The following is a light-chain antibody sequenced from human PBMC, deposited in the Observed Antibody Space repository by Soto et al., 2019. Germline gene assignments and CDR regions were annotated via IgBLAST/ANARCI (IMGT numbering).Light chain of an antibody. CDR2: EVS. V-gene: IGLV2-14*01. CDR1: SSDVGGYNY. Sequence: QSALTQPASVSXSPGQSITISCTGTSSDVGGYNYVSWYQQHPGKAPKLMISEVSDRPSGVSDRFSGSKSGNTASLTISGLQAEDEADYYCSSYTNSDTHIFGGGTKLTVL. J-gene: IGLJ2*01. CDR3: SSYTNSDTHI.